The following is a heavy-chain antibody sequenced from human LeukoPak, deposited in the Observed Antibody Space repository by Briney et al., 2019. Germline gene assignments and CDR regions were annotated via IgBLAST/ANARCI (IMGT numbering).Heavy chain of an antibody. CDR1: GFTFSTFT. Sequence: GRSLRLSCAASGFTFSTFTMHWVRQAPGKGLNLVAVISYDGSNEYYADSVKGRFTISRDNSRNTLDLQMNSLRPEDTAVYYCAKSYYDFWTGYPSDAFDIWGQGTMVTVSS. CDR2: ISYDGSNE. CDR3: AKSYYDFWTGYPSDAFDI. J-gene: IGHJ3*02. V-gene: IGHV3-30*04. D-gene: IGHD3-3*01.